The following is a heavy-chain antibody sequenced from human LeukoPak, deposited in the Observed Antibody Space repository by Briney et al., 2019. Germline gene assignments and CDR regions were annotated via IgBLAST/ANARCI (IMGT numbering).Heavy chain of an antibody. D-gene: IGHD6-19*01. V-gene: IGHV3-64*01. CDR3: ARASSGWYGY. CDR1: GLTLSSYA. Sequence: SGGSLRLSCVVSGLTLSSYAMHWVRQAPGKGLEYVSAISSNGGSTYYANSVKGRFTISRDNSKNTLYLQMGSLRVEDMAVYYCARASSGWYGYWGQGTLVSVSS. J-gene: IGHJ4*02. CDR2: ISSNGGST.